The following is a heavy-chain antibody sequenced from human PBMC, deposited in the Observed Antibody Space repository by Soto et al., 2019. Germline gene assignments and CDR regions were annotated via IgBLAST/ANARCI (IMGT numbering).Heavy chain of an antibody. V-gene: IGHV3-23*01. CDR2: ISGSGGST. CDR3: APNPVVPAAQYNWFDP. Sequence: EVQLLESGGGLVQPGGSLRLSCAASGFTFSSYAMNWVRQAPGKGLEWVSAISGSGGSTYYADSVKGRFTISRDNSKNTLYLQMNSLRAEDTAVYYCAPNPVVPAAQYNWFDPWGQGTLVTVSS. J-gene: IGHJ5*02. D-gene: IGHD2-2*01. CDR1: GFTFSSYA.